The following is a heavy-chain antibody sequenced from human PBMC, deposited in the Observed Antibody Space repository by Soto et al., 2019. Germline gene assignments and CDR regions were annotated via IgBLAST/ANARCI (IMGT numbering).Heavy chain of an antibody. J-gene: IGHJ6*02. Sequence: PGGSLRLSCVTSGFTLSRNTMNWVRQAPGKGLEWVASITSSGSYVYYAASVKGRFSASRDNAKNSLSLQMDSLRPDDTAIYFCVKDEGIEAMDVWGQGTTVTVSS. CDR1: GFTLSRNT. D-gene: IGHD3-3*02. CDR3: VKDEGIEAMDV. CDR2: ITSSGSYV. V-gene: IGHV3-21*01.